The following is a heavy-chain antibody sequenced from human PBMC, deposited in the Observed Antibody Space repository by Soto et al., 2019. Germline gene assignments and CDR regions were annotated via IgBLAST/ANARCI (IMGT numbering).Heavy chain of an antibody. CDR1: GYTFTSYD. CDR2: MNPNSGNT. CDR3: ARGQSNIYDFWSGYLTYYYYGMDV. J-gene: IGHJ6*02. Sequence: QVQLVQSGAEVKKPGASVKVSCKASGYTFTSYDINWVRQATGQGLEWMGWMNPNSGNTGYAQKFQGRVTMTRNTSISTAYMELSSLRSEDTAVYYCARGQSNIYDFWSGYLTYYYYGMDVWGQGTTVTVSS. V-gene: IGHV1-8*01. D-gene: IGHD3-3*01.